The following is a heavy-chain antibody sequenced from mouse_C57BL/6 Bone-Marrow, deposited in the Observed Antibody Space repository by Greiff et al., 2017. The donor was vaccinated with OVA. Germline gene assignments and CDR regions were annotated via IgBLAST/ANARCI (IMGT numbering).Heavy chain of an antibody. Sequence: VQLKESGPGLAKPSQTLSLTCSVTGYSITSDYWNWIRKFPGNKLEYMGYISYSGSTYYNPTLKSRISITRDTSKNQYYLQLNSVTTEDTATYYCARNFITTVVDWYFDVWGTGTTVTVSS. CDR3: ARNFITTVVDWYFDV. CDR1: GYSITSDY. D-gene: IGHD1-1*01. J-gene: IGHJ1*03. CDR2: ISYSGST. V-gene: IGHV3-8*01.